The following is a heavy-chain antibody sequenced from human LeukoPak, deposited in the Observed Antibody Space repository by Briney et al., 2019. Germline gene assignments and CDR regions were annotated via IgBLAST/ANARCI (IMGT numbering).Heavy chain of an antibody. V-gene: IGHV3-74*01. CDR1: GFTFSRYW. CDR2: IHIDGSIT. Sequence: GGSLRLSCAASGFTFSRYWMHWVRQAPGKGLVWVSRIHIDGSITSYADSVKGRFTISRDNAKNTLYLQMNSLRAEDTAVYYCARPYPGYNWFDSWGQGTLVTVSS. CDR3: ARPYPGYNWFDS. D-gene: IGHD2-2*02. J-gene: IGHJ5*01.